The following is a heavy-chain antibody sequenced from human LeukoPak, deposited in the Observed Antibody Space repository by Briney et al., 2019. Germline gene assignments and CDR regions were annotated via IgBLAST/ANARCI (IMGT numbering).Heavy chain of an antibody. CDR2: IGTNGIST. V-gene: IGHV3-64D*09. D-gene: IGHD2-8*02. Sequence: GGSLRLSCSASGFTFNSYAIHWDRQAPGKGLEYVSSIGTNGISTYYADSVTGRFTISRDNSKNSLYLQMSSLRAEDTAVYYCVKGQEVVYAPTFDYWGQGTLVTVSS. CDR1: GFTFNSYA. J-gene: IGHJ4*02. CDR3: VKGQEVVYAPTFDY.